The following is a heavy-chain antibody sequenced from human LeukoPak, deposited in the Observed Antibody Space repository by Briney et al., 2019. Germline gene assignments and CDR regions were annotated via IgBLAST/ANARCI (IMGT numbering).Heavy chain of an antibody. V-gene: IGHV4-59*01. J-gene: IGHJ6*03. CDR3: ARGGSEEREDIVVVPAAMRDYYYYYMDV. Sequence: PSQTLSLTCTVSGGSISSYYWSWIRQPPGRGLEWIGSIYYSGSTNYHPSLKSRVTISVDTSKNQFSLKLSSVTAADTAVYYCARGGSEEREDIVVVPAAMRDYYYYYMDVWGKGTTVTVSS. CDR1: GGSISSYY. D-gene: IGHD2-2*01. CDR2: IYYSGST.